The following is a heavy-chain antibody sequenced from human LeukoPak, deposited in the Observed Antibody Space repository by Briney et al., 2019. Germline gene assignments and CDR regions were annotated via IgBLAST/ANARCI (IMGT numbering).Heavy chain of an antibody. J-gene: IGHJ6*02. CDR3: ARAESDYYDSSGYWYYGMDV. CDR2: ISGSGGST. CDR1: GFTFSSYG. D-gene: IGHD3-22*01. Sequence: GGSLRLSCAGSGFTFSSYGISWVRQAPGKGLEWVSGISGSGGSTYYADSVKGRFTISRDNAKNSLYLQMNSLRAEDTAVYYCARAESDYYDSSGYWYYGMDVWGQGTTVTVSS. V-gene: IGHV3-23*01.